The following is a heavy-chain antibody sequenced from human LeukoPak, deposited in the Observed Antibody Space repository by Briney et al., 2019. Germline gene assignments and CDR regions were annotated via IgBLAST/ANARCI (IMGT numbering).Heavy chain of an antibody. CDR1: GFTFSSYA. CDR2: ISYDGSNK. J-gene: IGHJ4*02. D-gene: IGHD1-1*01. V-gene: IGHV3-30-3*01. Sequence: QPGGSLRLSCAASGFTFSSYAMHWVRQAPGKGLEWVAVISYDGSNKYYADSVKGRFTISRDNSKNTLYLQMNSLKTEDTAVYYCTTIHSYPPVWNVPYFDYWGQGTLVTVSS. CDR3: TTIHSYPPVWNVPYFDY.